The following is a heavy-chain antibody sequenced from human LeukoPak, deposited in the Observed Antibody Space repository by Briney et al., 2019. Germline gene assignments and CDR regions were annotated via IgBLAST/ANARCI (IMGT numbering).Heavy chain of an antibody. CDR1: GFTFRSYW. CDR2: INTDGSRT. Sequence: GGSLRLSCAASGFTFRSYWMVWVRQTPGKGLVWVSRINTDGSRTSHADSVKGRFTISRDNAKNTVYLQMNSLRGEDTAVYFCAREAQGGYLENYFDYWGQGTLVTVSS. D-gene: IGHD5-12*01. CDR3: AREAQGGYLENYFDY. V-gene: IGHV3-74*01. J-gene: IGHJ4*02.